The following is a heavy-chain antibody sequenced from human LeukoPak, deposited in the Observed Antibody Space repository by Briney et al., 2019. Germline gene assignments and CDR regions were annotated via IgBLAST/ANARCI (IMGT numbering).Heavy chain of an antibody. CDR2: IIPIFGTA. CDR3: AIAARADAFDI. D-gene: IGHD6-6*01. CDR1: GGTFRSYA. V-gene: IGHV1-69*05. Sequence: SVKVSCKASGGTFRSYAISWVRQAPGQGLEWMGRIIPIFGTANYAQKFQGRVTITTDESTSTAYMELSSLRSEDTAVYYCAIAARADAFDIWGQGTMVTVSS. J-gene: IGHJ3*02.